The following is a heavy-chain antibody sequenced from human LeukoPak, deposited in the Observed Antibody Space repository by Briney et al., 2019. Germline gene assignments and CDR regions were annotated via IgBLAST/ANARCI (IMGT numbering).Heavy chain of an antibody. D-gene: IGHD3-10*01. CDR3: ARGGLGSYYPI. Sequence: PGGSLRLSCARSGFTFSNYWMHWVRQGPGKGLEWVARINDDETVTEYADSVKGRFTISKDSAKNMMYLQMNSLRVEDTAVYYCARGGLGSYYPIWGQGTMVTVFS. CDR1: GFTFSNYW. J-gene: IGHJ3*02. V-gene: IGHV3-74*03. CDR2: INDDETVT.